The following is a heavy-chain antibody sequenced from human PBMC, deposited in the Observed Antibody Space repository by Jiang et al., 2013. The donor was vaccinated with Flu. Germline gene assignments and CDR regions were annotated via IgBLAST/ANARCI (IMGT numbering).Heavy chain of an antibody. Sequence: VQLVESGGGLVKPGGSLRLSCAASGFTFSSYSMNWVRQAPGKGLEWVSSISSSSSYIYYADSVKGRFTISRDNAKNSLYLQMNSLRAEDTAVYYCARDSYYDSSGYYFQPDAFDIWGQGDNGHRLF. V-gene: IGHV3-21*01. CDR1: GFTFSSYS. CDR2: ISSSSSYI. J-gene: IGHJ3*02. CDR3: ARDSYYDSSGYYFQPDAFDI. D-gene: IGHD3-22*01.